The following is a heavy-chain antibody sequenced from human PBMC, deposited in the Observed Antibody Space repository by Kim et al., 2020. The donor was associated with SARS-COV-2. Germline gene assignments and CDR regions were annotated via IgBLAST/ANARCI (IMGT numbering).Heavy chain of an antibody. J-gene: IGHJ4*02. V-gene: IGHV3-49*03. CDR2: IRSRGYGGTI. D-gene: IGHD1-26*01. CDR3: TRGPRSGSYAY. CDR1: GFTFGDYA. Sequence: GGSLRLSCTTSGFTFGDYAMSWFRQAPGKGLEWVGSIRSRGYGGTIEYAASVRGRVAISRDDSKSIAYLQMNSLKIEDTALYYCTRGPRSGSYAYWGPGT.